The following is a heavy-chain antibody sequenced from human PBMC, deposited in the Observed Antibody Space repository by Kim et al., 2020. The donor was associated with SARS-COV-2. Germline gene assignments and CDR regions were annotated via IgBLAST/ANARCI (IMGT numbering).Heavy chain of an antibody. Sequence: SETLSLTCTVSGGSISSYYWNWIRQPPGKQLEWIGYIYYSGSTNYNPSLKSRVTISVDTSKNQFSLKLSSVTAADTAVYYCASSYSSGWGGVYNYYGLDAWGQGTTVTVSS. J-gene: IGHJ6*02. CDR1: GGSISSYY. CDR3: ASSYSSGWGGVYNYYGLDA. D-gene: IGHD6-19*01. V-gene: IGHV4-59*01. CDR2: IYYSGST.